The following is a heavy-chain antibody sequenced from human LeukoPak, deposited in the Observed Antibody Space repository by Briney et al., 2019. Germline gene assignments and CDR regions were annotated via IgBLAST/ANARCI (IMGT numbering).Heavy chain of an antibody. CDR3: ASRLRLGELSLGAFDI. CDR1: GGSISSGGSF. CDR2: IYYSGST. J-gene: IGHJ3*02. D-gene: IGHD3-16*02. V-gene: IGHV4-31*03. Sequence: PSQTLSLTCTVSGGSISSGGSFWNWIRQHPGKGLEWIGYIYYSGSTYYNPSLKSRVTISVDASKNQFSLKLSSVTAEDTAVYYCASRLRLGELSLGAFDIWGQGTMVTVSS.